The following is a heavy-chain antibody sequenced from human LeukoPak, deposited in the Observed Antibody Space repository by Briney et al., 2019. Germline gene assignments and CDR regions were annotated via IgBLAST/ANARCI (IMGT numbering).Heavy chain of an antibody. D-gene: IGHD2-2*02. Sequence: ASVKVSCKASGYNFMNYHITWVRQAPGQGLEWMGWISGYNGNTNYARRLQGRVTMTTDTPTSTAYMELRSLRSVDTAVYYCARESPAAIADYWGQGTLVTVSS. CDR1: GYNFMNYH. CDR2: ISGYNGNT. CDR3: ARESPAAIADY. J-gene: IGHJ4*02. V-gene: IGHV1-18*04.